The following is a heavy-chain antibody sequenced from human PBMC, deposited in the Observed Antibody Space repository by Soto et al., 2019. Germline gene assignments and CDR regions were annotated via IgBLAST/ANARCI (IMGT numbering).Heavy chain of an antibody. Sequence: QVQLVQSGAEVKKPGASVKVSCKASGYTLTTYYIHWVRQAPGQGLEWMGIINPSGGTTSYAQQFPDRVTMTRDMSTSTAYMELSSLRSEDTAVYYCARGYYYDSSGYSPFDYWGQGTLVTVSS. J-gene: IGHJ4*02. CDR2: INPSGGTT. D-gene: IGHD3-22*01. CDR1: GYTLTTYY. V-gene: IGHV1-46*01. CDR3: ARGYYYDSSGYSPFDY.